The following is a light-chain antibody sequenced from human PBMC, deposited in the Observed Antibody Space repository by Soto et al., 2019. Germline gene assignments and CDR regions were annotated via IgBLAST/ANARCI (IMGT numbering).Light chain of an antibody. CDR1: SSDVGGYNY. CDR2: DVS. CDR3: SSYTSISASV. Sequence: QSALTQPASVSGSPGQSITISCTGASSDVGGYNYVSWYQQHPGKAPKLMIYDVSNRPSGVSNRFSGSKSGNTASLTISGLQAEDEADYHCSSYTSISASVFGTGTKLTVL. V-gene: IGLV2-14*03. J-gene: IGLJ1*01.